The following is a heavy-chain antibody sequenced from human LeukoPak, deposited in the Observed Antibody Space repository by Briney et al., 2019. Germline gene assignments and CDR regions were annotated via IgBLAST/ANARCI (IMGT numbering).Heavy chain of an antibody. Sequence: EASVKVSCKASGYTFTSYGISWVRQAPGQGLEWMGWINAYNGNTNYAQKLQGRVTMTTDTSTSTAYMEMRSLRSDDTAVYYCARAHGYDSSGYSEAYFDYWGQGTLVTVSS. V-gene: IGHV1-18*01. D-gene: IGHD3-22*01. J-gene: IGHJ4*02. CDR1: GYTFTSYG. CDR2: INAYNGNT. CDR3: ARAHGYDSSGYSEAYFDY.